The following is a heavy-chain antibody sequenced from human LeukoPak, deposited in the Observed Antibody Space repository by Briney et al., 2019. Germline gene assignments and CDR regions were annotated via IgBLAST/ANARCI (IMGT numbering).Heavy chain of an antibody. Sequence: PSETLSLTCTVSGGSTSSSSYYWGWIRQPPGMGLEWIGSIYYTGNTYYNASLKSQVSISIDTSKNQFSLKLTSVTAADTAVYYCARQTGSGLFILPGGQGTLVTVSS. CDR3: ARQTGSGLFILP. D-gene: IGHD3/OR15-3a*01. V-gene: IGHV4-39*01. J-gene: IGHJ4*02. CDR1: GGSTSSSSYY. CDR2: IYYTGNT.